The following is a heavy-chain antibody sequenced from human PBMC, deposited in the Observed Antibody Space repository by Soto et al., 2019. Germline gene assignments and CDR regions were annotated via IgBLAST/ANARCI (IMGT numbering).Heavy chain of an antibody. CDR3: ARDRVESCYPEYLQH. Sequence: EVQLVESGGGLIQPGGSLRLSCAASGFTVSSNYMSWVRQAPGKGLEWVSVIYSGGSTYYADSVKGRFTISRDNSKNTLYLQMNSLRAEDTAVYYFARDRVESCYPEYLQHWGQGTLVTVSS. CDR2: IYSGGST. J-gene: IGHJ1*01. V-gene: IGHV3-53*01. D-gene: IGHD2-15*01. CDR1: GFTVSSNY.